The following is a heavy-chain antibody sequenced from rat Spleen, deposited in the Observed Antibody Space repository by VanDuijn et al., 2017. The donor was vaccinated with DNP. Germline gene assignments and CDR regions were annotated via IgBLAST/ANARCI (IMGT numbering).Heavy chain of an antibody. CDR2: ISYDGSNT. CDR3: ARWYSSGFCFDY. Sequence: EVQLVESGGVLVQPGRSLTLSCAASGFTFSVYNMAWVRQAPKTGLEWVATISYDGSNTYYRDSVKGRFTISRDNANNILYLQMNSLRSEDMATYYCARWYSSGFCFDYWGQGVMVTVSS. V-gene: IGHV5-7*01. D-gene: IGHD4-3*01. CDR1: GFTFSVYN. J-gene: IGHJ2*01.